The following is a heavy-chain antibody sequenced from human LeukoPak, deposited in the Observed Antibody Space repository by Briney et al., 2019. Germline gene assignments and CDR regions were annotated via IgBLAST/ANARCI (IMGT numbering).Heavy chain of an antibody. CDR1: GFIVSDFD. CDR2: LSTSGSYI. Sequence: GGSLRLSCAASGFIVSDFDMNWVRQAPGKGLEWVSYLSTSGSYIHYAESVKGRSTISRDAGNNSLYLQLDRLTVEDTAVYFCARGNYDFAYDPWGQGTLVTVSS. D-gene: IGHD3-3*01. J-gene: IGHJ5*02. CDR3: ARGNYDFAYDP. V-gene: IGHV3-21*01.